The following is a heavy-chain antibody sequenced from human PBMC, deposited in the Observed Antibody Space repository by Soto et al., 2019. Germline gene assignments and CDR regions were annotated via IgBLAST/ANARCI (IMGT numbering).Heavy chain of an antibody. CDR3: ARRTRYNAGVYYHYYMGV. V-gene: IGHV1-18*01. D-gene: IGHD3-10*01. CDR1: GYIFTSYG. CDR2: ISAYNGDT. J-gene: IGHJ6*02. Sequence: QVQLVQSGAEVKKPGASVKVSCKASGYIFTSYGISWVRQAPGQGLEWMGWISAYNGDTNYPQNLQGRVTLTTDTSTNTAYMELGSLRSDDTAVYYCARRTRYNAGVYYHYYMGVWGQGTTVTVSS.